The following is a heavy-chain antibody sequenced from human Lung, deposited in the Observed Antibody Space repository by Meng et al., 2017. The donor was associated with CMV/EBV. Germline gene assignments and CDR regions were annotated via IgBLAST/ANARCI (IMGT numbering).Heavy chain of an antibody. CDR3: AREDEEGGYFDN. D-gene: IGHD3-16*01. CDR2: VYYDGST. J-gene: IGHJ4*02. V-gene: IGHV4-61*01. Sequence: SXTXSLXCTVSRGSVTSSSSYWTWIRQPPGKGLEWIGYVYYDGSTNYNPSLKSRVTISLDTSKNQFSLDLRSVTAADTAVYYCAREDEEGGYFDNWGQGTLVT. CDR1: RGSVTSSSSY.